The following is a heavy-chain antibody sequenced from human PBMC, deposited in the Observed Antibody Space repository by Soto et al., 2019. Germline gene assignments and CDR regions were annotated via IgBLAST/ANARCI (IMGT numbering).Heavy chain of an antibody. CDR3: ARDQSIAARLPDY. CDR2: INPSGGST. J-gene: IGHJ4*02. D-gene: IGHD6-6*01. Sequence: GASVKVSCEASGYSFTSYYMHWVRQAPGQGLEWMGIINPSGGSTSYAQKFQGRVTMTRDTSTSTVYMELSSLRSEDTAVYYCARDQSIAARLPDYWGQGTLVTVSS. V-gene: IGHV1-46*03. CDR1: GYSFTSYY.